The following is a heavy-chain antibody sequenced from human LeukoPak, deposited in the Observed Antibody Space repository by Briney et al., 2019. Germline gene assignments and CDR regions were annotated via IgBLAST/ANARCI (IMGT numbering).Heavy chain of an antibody. CDR1: GYTFTNYA. Sequence: ASVKVSCKASGYTFTNYAVNWVRQAPGQGLEWMGWINTNTGNPTYAQGFTGRFVFSLDTSVSTAYLQISSLKAEDTAVYYCARGRVLTGYYALGAFDIWGQGTMVTVSS. J-gene: IGHJ3*02. V-gene: IGHV7-4-1*02. D-gene: IGHD3-9*01. CDR2: INTNTGNP. CDR3: ARGRVLTGYYALGAFDI.